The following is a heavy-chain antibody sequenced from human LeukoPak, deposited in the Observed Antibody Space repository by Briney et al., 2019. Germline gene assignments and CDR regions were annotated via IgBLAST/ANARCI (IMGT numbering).Heavy chain of an antibody. CDR1: GYSFTSHW. Sequence: GESLKISCKGSGYSFTSHWISWVRQMPGKGLEWVGRIAPSDSYTNYSPSFQGHVTISADKSINTAYLQWSSLKASDTAVYYCARHLRAYSSSWYFDYWGQGTLVTVSS. V-gene: IGHV5-10-1*01. CDR2: IAPSDSYT. D-gene: IGHD6-13*01. CDR3: ARHLRAYSSSWYFDY. J-gene: IGHJ4*02.